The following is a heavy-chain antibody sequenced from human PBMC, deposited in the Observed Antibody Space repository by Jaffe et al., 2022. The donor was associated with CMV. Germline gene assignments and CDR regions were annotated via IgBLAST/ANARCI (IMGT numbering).Heavy chain of an antibody. CDR1: GFTFTSYA. V-gene: IGHV3-48*03. CDR2: ISSSGSTI. J-gene: IGHJ4*02. D-gene: IGHD3-3*01. Sequence: EVQLVESGGGLVQPGGSLRLSCAASGFTFTSYAMSWVRQAPGKGLEWVSYISSSGSTIYYADSVKGRFTVSRDNAKNSLFLQMNSLRAEDTAVYYCVPAGVYNFWSGYFDYWGQGTLVTVSS. CDR3: VPAGVYNFWSGYFDY.